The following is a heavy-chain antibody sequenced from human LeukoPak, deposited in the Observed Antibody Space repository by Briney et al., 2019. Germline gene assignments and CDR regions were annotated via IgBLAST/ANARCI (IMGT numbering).Heavy chain of an antibody. D-gene: IGHD5-12*01. CDR2: TFYRSKWYN. V-gene: IGHV6-1*01. Sequence: SQTLSLTCAISGDSFSSTTAAWNWIRQSPSRGLEWLGRTFYRSKWYNDYAVSMKGRLTINPDTSGNEFSLQLNSVTPEDTAIYYCAGYSPDVRPSWGQGTPVTVSS. J-gene: IGHJ5*02. CDR1: GDSFSSTTAA. CDR3: AGYSPDVRPS.